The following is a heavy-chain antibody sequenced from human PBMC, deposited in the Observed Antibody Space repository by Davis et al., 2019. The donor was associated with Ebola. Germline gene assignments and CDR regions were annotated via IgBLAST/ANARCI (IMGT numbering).Heavy chain of an antibody. CDR1: GFSFRNYA. CDR3: ARDRSIDDAFDL. V-gene: IGHV3-30*04. J-gene: IGHJ3*01. D-gene: IGHD2-21*01. Sequence: GGSLRLSCAASGFSFRNYAMRWVRQAPGKGLEWVEVFSYDGSSKLYADCVKGRFTISRDNSKNTLHLQMSSLRVEDTAVYFCARDRSIDDAFDLWGQGTMVTVSS. CDR2: FSYDGSSK.